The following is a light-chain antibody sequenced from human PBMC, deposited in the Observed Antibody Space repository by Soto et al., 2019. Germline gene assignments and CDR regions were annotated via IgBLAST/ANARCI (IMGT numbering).Light chain of an antibody. V-gene: IGKV1-5*01. Sequence: DIQITQSPATLSACLLDIVTITCRASQSISSWLAWYQQKPGKAPKLLIYDASSLESGVPSRFSGSGSGTEFTLTISSLQPDDFATYYCQQYNSYSQTFGQGTKVDIK. J-gene: IGKJ1*01. CDR3: QQYNSYSQT. CDR1: QSISSW. CDR2: DAS.